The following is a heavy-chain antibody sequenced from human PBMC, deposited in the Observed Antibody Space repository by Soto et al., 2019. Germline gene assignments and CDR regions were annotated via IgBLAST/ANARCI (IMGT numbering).Heavy chain of an antibody. D-gene: IGHD2-15*01. Sequence: EGSLRLSCEASGFTFSKFDMHWVRQPTGKGLEWVSTIGISGDTYYAVSVKGRFTISRDNAKNSLSLQMNSLRAGDTALYFCARGQEVGAHFFDSWGQGTQVTVSS. CDR1: GFTFSKFD. CDR3: ARGQEVGAHFFDS. V-gene: IGHV3-13*04. CDR2: IGISGDT. J-gene: IGHJ4*02.